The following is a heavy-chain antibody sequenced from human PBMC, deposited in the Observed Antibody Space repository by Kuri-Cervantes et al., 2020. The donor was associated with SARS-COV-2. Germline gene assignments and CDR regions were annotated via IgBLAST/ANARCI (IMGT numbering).Heavy chain of an antibody. CDR2: IHWNSARI. D-gene: IGHD3-3*01. CDR3: ARAGFLDHPDHYYGMDV. J-gene: IGHJ6*02. V-gene: IGHV3-9*01. Sequence: SLKISCAGSGFKFVDYAMHWVRQVPGKGLEWVAGIHWNSARIVYAGSVKGRFTISRDNAKNSLYLQMNSLRAEDTAVYYCARAGFLDHPDHYYGMDVWGQGTTVTVSS. CDR1: GFKFVDYA.